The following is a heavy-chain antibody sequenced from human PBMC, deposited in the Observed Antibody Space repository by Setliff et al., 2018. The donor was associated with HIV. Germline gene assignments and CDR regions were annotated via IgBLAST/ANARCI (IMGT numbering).Heavy chain of an antibody. V-gene: IGHV3-30-3*01. D-gene: IGHD5-12*01. CDR2: ISYDGSNK. Sequence: GGSLRLSCAASGFTFSSYAMHWVRQAPGKGLEWVAVISYDGSNKYYADSMKGRFTISRDNSKNTLYLQMNSLRAEDTAVYYCARCLNPEWLRFLDYWGQGTLVTVSS. CDR3: ARCLNPEWLRFLDY. CDR1: GFTFSSYA. J-gene: IGHJ4*02.